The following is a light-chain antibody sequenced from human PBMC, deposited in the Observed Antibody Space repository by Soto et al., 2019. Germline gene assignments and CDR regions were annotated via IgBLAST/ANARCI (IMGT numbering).Light chain of an antibody. CDR1: SSDVGDYKY. J-gene: IGLJ2*01. Sequence: QSALTQPRSVSGSPGQSVTISCTRTSSDVGDYKYVSWYQHHPGKAPKVMIYDVSKRPSGVPDRFSGSKSGNTASLTISGLQAEDEADYYCCSYGGSWDVVFGGGTKLTVL. CDR2: DVS. CDR3: CSYGGSWDVV. V-gene: IGLV2-11*01.